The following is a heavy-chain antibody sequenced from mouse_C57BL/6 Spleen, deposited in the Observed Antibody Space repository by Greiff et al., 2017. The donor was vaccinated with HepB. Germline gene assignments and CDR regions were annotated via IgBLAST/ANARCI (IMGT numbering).Heavy chain of an antibody. CDR2: IHPNSGST. Sequence: VKLMESGAELVKPGASVKLSCKASGYTFTSYWMHWVKQRPGQGLEWIGMIHPNSGSTNYNEKFKSKATLTVDKSSSTAYMQLSSLTSEDSAVYYCARYYYYGTHWGQGTTLTVSS. V-gene: IGHV1-64*01. J-gene: IGHJ2*01. D-gene: IGHD1-1*01. CDR1: GYTFTSYW. CDR3: ARYYYYGTH.